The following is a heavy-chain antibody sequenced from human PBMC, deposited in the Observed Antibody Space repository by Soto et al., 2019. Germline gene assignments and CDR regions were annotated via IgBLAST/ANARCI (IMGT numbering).Heavy chain of an antibody. J-gene: IGHJ4*02. CDR2: IYWDDDK. CDR1: GFSLSTSGVG. CDR3: AHHHSYGDYGAFDY. Sequence: QITLKESGPTLVKPTQPLTLTCTFSGFSLSTSGVGVGWIRQPPGKALEWLALIYWDDDKRYSPSLKSRLTIPTDTSKHLVALTMTNMDPVDTATYSCAHHHSYGDYGAFDYWGQGTLVTVSS. D-gene: IGHD4-17*01. V-gene: IGHV2-5*02.